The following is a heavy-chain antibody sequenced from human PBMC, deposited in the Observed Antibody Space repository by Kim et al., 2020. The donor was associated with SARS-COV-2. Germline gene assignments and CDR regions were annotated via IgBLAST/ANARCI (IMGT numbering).Heavy chain of an antibody. J-gene: IGHJ4*02. CDR3: ARGFDY. V-gene: IGHV4-59*09. Sequence: HYSGSNNHNPSLKSRSTTSVDTTKNQFSLRLSSVTAADTAGYYCARGFDYWGRGSLVTVSS. CDR2: HYSGSN.